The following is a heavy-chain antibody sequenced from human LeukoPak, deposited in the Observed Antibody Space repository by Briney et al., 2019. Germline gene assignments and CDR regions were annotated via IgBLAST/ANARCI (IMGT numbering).Heavy chain of an antibody. CDR3: ARRRQGSGETDY. V-gene: IGHV4-59*08. Sequence: SETLSLTCTVSEGSVSTYFWNWLRQPPGGGLEWIGHVFHDGSTNLNPSLKSRVTISIDTSKNQFSLNLRSVTAADTAVYYCARRRQGSGETDYWGQGTLVTVSS. D-gene: IGHD3-10*01. J-gene: IGHJ4*02. CDR1: EGSVSTYF. CDR2: VFHDGST.